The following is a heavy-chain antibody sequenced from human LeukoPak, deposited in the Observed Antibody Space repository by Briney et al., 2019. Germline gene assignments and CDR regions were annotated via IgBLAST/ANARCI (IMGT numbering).Heavy chain of an antibody. CDR2: ISSSSSTI. V-gene: IGHV3-48*01. J-gene: IGHJ4*02. CDR1: GFTFSTYN. Sequence: GGSLRLSCAASGFTFSTYNMNWVRQAPGKGLEWVSYISSSSSTIYYADSVKGRFTISRDNAKNSLYLQMISLRAEDTAVYFCAKYSGSYYYPPNWDSWGQGTLVTVSS. D-gene: IGHD1-26*01. CDR3: AKYSGSYYYPPNWDS.